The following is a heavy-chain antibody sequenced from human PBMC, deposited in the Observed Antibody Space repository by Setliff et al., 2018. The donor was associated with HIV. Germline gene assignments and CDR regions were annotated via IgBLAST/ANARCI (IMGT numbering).Heavy chain of an antibody. D-gene: IGHD6-19*01. CDR2: IIPIFGTT. CDR1: GRSFSSYA. CDR3: ARDGLLVAGIRFDY. J-gene: IGHJ4*01. Sequence: SVKVSCKTSGRSFSSYAVSWVRQAPGQGLEWMGGIIPIFGTTNYAQKFQGRVTITADESASTVYMELSSLRSEDTALYYCARDGLLVAGIRFDYWGQGTLVIVSS. V-gene: IGHV1-69*13.